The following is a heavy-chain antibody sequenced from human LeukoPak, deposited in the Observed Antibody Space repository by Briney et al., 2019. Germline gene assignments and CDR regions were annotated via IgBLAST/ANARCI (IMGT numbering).Heavy chain of an antibody. CDR2: IYYSGST. J-gene: IGHJ6*03. Sequence: SETLSLTCTVSGGSISSHYWSWIRQPPGKGLEWIGYIYYSGSTNYNPSLKSRVTISVDTSKNQFSLKLSSVTAADTAVYYCARASTLYSLGKNYYYMDVWGKGTTVTVSS. D-gene: IGHD1-26*01. CDR1: GGSISSHY. CDR3: ARASTLYSLGKNYYYMDV. V-gene: IGHV4-59*11.